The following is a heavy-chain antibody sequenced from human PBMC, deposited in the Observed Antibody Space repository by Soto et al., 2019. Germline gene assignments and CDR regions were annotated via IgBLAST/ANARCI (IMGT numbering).Heavy chain of an antibody. D-gene: IGHD3-10*01. CDR1: GYTFTGYY. Sequence: ASVKVSCKASGYTFTGYYMHWVRQAPGQGLEWMGWINPNSGGTNYAQKFQGWVTMTRDTSISTAYMELSRLRSDDTAVYYCARGHRAYYYGSGSYQYPLGPLYYGMDVWGQGTTVTVSS. CDR3: ARGHRAYYYGSGSYQYPLGPLYYGMDV. J-gene: IGHJ6*02. V-gene: IGHV1-2*04. CDR2: INPNSGGT.